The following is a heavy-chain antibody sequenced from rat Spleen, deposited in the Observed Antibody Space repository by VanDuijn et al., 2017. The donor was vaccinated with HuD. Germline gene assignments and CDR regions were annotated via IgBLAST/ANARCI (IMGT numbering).Heavy chain of an antibody. D-gene: IGHD1-6*01. Sequence: EVQLVESGGGLVQPGRSLKLSCAASGINFSNYYMAWVRQAPTKGLEWVASISHDGVNAYYRDSVKGRFTISRDNAKSTLYLQMDSLRSEDTATYYCARRPSIMYTTDWGYVMDAWGQGASVTVSS. CDR1: GINFSNYY. CDR2: ISHDGVNA. J-gene: IGHJ4*01. CDR3: ARRPSIMYTTDWGYVMDA. V-gene: IGHV5-25*01.